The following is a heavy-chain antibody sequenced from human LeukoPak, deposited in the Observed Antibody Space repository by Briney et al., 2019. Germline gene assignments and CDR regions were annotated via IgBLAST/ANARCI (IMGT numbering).Heavy chain of an antibody. D-gene: IGHD6-13*01. V-gene: IGHV1-24*01. Sequence: ASVTVSCKVSGYTLTELSMHWVRQAPGKGLEWMGGFDPEDGETIYAQKFQGRVTMTEDTSTDTAYTELSSLRSEDPAVYYCATAKAAAGTCPDYWSQGTLLTVSS. CDR1: GYTLTELS. CDR3: ATAKAAAGTCPDY. CDR2: FDPEDGET. J-gene: IGHJ4*02.